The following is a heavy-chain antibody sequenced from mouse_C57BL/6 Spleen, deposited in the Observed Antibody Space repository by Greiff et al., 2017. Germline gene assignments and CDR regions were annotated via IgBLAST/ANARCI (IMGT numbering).Heavy chain of an antibody. J-gene: IGHJ2*01. V-gene: IGHV5-4*01. CDR3: AREWDYCGGSYD. CDR1: GFTFSSYA. Sequence: EVQVVESGAGLVKPGASLKLSCAASGFTFSSYAMPWVRQTPEEGLEWVATISAGGSYTYYPDKVKGRFTISRDNAKNTPYLQMSHLKSEDTAMYYCAREWDYCGGSYDWGQGTTLTVSS. D-gene: IGHD1-1*01. CDR2: ISAGGSYT.